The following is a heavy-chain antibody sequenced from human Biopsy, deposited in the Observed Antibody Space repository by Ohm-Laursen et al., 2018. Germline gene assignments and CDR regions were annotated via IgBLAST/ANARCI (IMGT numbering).Heavy chain of an antibody. V-gene: IGHV4-34*01. Sequence: SETLSLTCEVSGESFSDHYWSWIRQSPGKGLEWIGKINHRGRSSYSPSLQSRVTISVDASRNQFSLNMKSVTAADKAVYFCAREGGGLLPIRLTDFWGPGMMVTVSS. CDR1: GESFSDHY. CDR3: AREGGGLLPIRLTDF. D-gene: IGHD1-26*01. CDR2: INHRGRS. J-gene: IGHJ4*02.